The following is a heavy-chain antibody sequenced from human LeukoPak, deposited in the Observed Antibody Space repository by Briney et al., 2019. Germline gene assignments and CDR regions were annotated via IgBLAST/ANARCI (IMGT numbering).Heavy chain of an antibody. V-gene: IGHV4-39*01. CDR1: GGSISSSSYY. Sequence: PSETLSLTCTVPGGSISSSSYYWGWIRQPPGKGLEWIGSIYYSGSTYYNPSLKSRVTISVDTSKNQFSLKLSSVTAADTAVYYCARRIDAFDIWGQGTMVTVSS. CDR3: ARRIDAFDI. CDR2: IYYSGST. J-gene: IGHJ3*02.